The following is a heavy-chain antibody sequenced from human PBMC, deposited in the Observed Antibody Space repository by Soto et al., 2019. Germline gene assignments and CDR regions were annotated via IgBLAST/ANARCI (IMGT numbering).Heavy chain of an antibody. CDR1: GFTFSNYY. V-gene: IGHV3-11*01. J-gene: IGHJ4*02. CDR2: ISSSGSSI. D-gene: IGHD2-2*01. CDR3: ASAGGDGFGVVPIADY. Sequence: QVQLVESGGGLVKPGGSLRLSCAASGFTFSNYYMSWIRQAPGKGLEWVAYISSSGSSIYYADSVKGLFTISRDNAKNSLYLLMNSLRAVDAAVYYWASAGGDGFGVVPIADYWGQGTLVTVSS.